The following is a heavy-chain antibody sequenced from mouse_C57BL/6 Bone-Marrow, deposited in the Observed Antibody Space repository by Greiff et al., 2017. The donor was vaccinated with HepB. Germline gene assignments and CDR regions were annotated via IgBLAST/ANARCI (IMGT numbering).Heavy chain of an antibody. CDR3: ARDGNGFAY. Sequence: QVQLQQPGAELVKPGASVKLSCKASGYTFTGYCMHWVKQRPGQGLEWIGDIDPTDSYTNYNQKFKGKATLTVDTSSSTAYMQLSSLTSEDSAVYYCARDGNGFAYWCQGTLVTVSA. CDR1: GYTFTGYC. V-gene: IGHV1-50*01. CDR2: IDPTDSYT. J-gene: IGHJ3*01. D-gene: IGHD1-1*01.